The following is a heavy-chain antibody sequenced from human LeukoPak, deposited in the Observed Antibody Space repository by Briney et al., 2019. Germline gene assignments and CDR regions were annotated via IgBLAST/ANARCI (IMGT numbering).Heavy chain of an antibody. CDR3: AGYCSSTSCHMRRDY. V-gene: IGHV3-7*01. D-gene: IGHD2-2*01. CDR2: IKQDGSEK. Sequence: PGGSLRLSCAASGFIFTNYFMSWVRQAPGKGLEWVANIKQDGSEKYYVDSVKGRFTISRDNAKNSLYLQMNSPRAEDTAVYYCAGYCSSTSCHMRRDYWGQGTLVTVSS. J-gene: IGHJ4*02. CDR1: GFIFTNYF.